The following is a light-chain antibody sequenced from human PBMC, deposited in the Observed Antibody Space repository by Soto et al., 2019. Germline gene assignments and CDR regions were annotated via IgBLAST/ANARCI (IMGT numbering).Light chain of an antibody. V-gene: IGLV2-23*02. CDR2: EVT. J-gene: IGLJ1*01. CDR3: CSYGGSTTFYV. CDR1: SSDVGSYNL. Sequence: QSVLTQPASVSGSPGQSITISCTGSSSDVGSYNLVSWYQQHPGKAPKLMIYEVTKRPSGVSNRFSGSKSGNTASLSISGLQAEDEADYYYCSYGGSTTFYVFGTGTKVTVL.